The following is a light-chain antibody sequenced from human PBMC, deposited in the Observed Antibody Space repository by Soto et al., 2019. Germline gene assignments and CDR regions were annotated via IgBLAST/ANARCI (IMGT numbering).Light chain of an antibody. Sequence: QSVLTQPPSVSGAPGQRVTISCTGSSSNIGADYDVNWYQQFPGTAPKLLIYGNDNRPSGVPDRFSGSKSDTSASLAVTGLQAEAEADYYCQSYDSGLSAVLFGGGTKLNVL. CDR2: GND. CDR1: SSNIGADYD. V-gene: IGLV1-40*01. J-gene: IGLJ2*01. CDR3: QSYDSGLSAVL.